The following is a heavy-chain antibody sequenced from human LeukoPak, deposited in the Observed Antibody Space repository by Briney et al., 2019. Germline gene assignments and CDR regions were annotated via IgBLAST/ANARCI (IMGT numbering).Heavy chain of an antibody. V-gene: IGHV3-74*01. CDR1: GFTFRSYW. D-gene: IGHD2-21*02. J-gene: IGHJ4*02. Sequence: WGSLRLSCAASGFTFRSYWMHWVRQAPGKGLVWVSRSNSDGSSTTYADSVKGRFTVSRDNATNTLYLQMNSLRAEDTAVYYCAREDFNDYYFDYWGQGTLVTVSS. CDR3: AREDFNDYYFDY. CDR2: SNSDGSST.